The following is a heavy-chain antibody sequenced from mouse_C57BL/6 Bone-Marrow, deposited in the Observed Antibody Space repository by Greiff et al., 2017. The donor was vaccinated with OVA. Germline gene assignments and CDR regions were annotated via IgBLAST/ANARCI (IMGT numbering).Heavy chain of an antibody. V-gene: IGHV5-4*01. CDR1: GFTFSSYA. D-gene: IGHD2-2*01. CDR2: ISDGGSYT. J-gene: IGHJ2*01. CDR3: ARVMVTTGGFDY. Sequence: VQLVESGGGLVKPGGSLKLSCAASGFTFSSYAMSWVRQTPEKRLEWVATISDGGSYTYYPDNVKGRFTISRDNAKNNLYLQMSHLKSEDTAMYYCARVMVTTGGFDYWGQGTTLTVSS.